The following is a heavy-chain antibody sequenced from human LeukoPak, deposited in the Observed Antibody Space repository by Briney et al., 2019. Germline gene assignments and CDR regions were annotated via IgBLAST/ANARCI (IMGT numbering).Heavy chain of an antibody. CDR1: GFTFSNYA. V-gene: IGHV3-23*01. J-gene: IGHJ4*02. Sequence: GGSLRLSCAASGFTFSNYAMSWVRQAPGKGLEWVSTISGSGGTTYYADSVKGRFTISRDNSKNTLYLQMNSLRAEDTAIYYCASGYSSGWFTDWGQGTLVTVSS. CDR2: ISGSGGTT. CDR3: ASGYSSGWFTD. D-gene: IGHD6-19*01.